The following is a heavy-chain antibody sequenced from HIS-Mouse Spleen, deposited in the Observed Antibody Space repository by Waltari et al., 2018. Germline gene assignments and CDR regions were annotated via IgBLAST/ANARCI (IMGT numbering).Heavy chain of an antibody. CDR2: IYYSGST. V-gene: IGHV4-39*07. D-gene: IGHD6-13*01. J-gene: IGHJ2*01. CDR3: AREIPYSSSWYDWYFDL. Sequence: QLQLQESGPGLVKPSETLSLTCTVSGGSNSSSSSHWGWIRQPPGKGLEWIGSIYYSGSTYYNPSLKSRVTISVDTSKNQFSLKLSSVTAADTAVYYCAREIPYSSSWYDWYFDLWGRGTLVTVSS. CDR1: GGSNSSSSSH.